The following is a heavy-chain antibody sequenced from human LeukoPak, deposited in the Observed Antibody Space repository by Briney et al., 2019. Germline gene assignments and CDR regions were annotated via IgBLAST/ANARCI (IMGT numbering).Heavy chain of an antibody. CDR2: IYSGGST. D-gene: IGHD6-13*01. V-gene: IGHV3-66*04. J-gene: IGHJ4*02. CDR3: ARLIAAAGIYYFDY. Sequence: GGSLRLSCAASGFTVSSNYMSWVRQAPGKGLEWVSVIYSGGSTYYAESVKGRFTISRDNSKNTLYLQMNSLRAEDTAVYYCARLIAAAGIYYFDYWGQGTLVTVSS. CDR1: GFTVSSNY.